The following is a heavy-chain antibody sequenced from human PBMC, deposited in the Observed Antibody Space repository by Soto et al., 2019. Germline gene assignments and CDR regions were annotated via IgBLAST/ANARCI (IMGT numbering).Heavy chain of an antibody. CDR3: ALALGPTTGLDY. V-gene: IGHV4-31*02. CDR2: IFNSGTT. D-gene: IGHD1-26*01. J-gene: IGHJ4*02. Sequence: WTWIRQPPGKGLEWMGHIFNSGTTFYNPSLTSRLSISMDTSGNHFSLELRSVTAADTAVYYCALALGPTTGLDYWGQGTLVTVSS.